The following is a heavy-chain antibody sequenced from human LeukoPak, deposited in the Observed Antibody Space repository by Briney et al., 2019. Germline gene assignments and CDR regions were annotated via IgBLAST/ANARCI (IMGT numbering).Heavy chain of an antibody. J-gene: IGHJ4*02. Sequence: GGSLRLSCAASGFTFSSYAMSWVRQAPGRGLEWVSAISGSGGSTYYADSVKGRFTISRDNSKNTLYLQMNSLRAEDTAVYYCAKDQDFWSGYYTNWGQGTLVTVSS. V-gene: IGHV3-23*01. CDR1: GFTFSSYA. D-gene: IGHD3-3*01. CDR3: AKDQDFWSGYYTN. CDR2: ISGSGGST.